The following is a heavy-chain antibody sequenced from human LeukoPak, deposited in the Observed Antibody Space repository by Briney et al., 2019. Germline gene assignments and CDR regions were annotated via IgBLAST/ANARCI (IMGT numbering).Heavy chain of an antibody. J-gene: IGHJ6*02. V-gene: IGHV1-18*01. CDR1: GYTFTSYG. CDR3: ARDSYGMDV. CDR2: ISAYNGNT. Sequence: ASVKVSCTASGYTFTSYGISWVRQAPGQGLEWMGWISAYNGNTNYAQKLQGRVTMTTDTSTSTAYMEMRSLRYDDKAVYYCARDSYGMDVWGQGTTVTVSS.